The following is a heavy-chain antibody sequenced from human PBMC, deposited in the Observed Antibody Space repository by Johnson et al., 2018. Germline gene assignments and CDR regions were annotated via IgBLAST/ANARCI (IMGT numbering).Heavy chain of an antibody. Sequence: QVQLVESGGGVVQPGRSLRLSCAASGFTFSSYAMHWVRQAPGKGLEWVSVIYSGGSTYYADSVKGGFTISRDNSKNTLYLQMNRLRAEDTALYYCAREGGWELRGDGAFDIWGQGTMVTVSS. D-gene: IGHD1-26*01. V-gene: IGHV3-NL1*01. CDR2: IYSGGST. J-gene: IGHJ3*02. CDR1: GFTFSSYA. CDR3: AREGGWELRGDGAFDI.